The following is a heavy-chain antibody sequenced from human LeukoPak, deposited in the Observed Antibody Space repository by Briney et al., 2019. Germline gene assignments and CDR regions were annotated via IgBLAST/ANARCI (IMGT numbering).Heavy chain of an antibody. J-gene: IGHJ6*03. CDR2: IYYSGST. D-gene: IGHD2-15*01. CDR3: AREHCSGGSCYSIYYYYMDV. Sequence: SETLSLTCTVSGASISSSSYYWGWIRQPPGKGLELIGSIYYSGSTYYNPSLKSRVTISVDTSKNQFSLKLSSVTAADTAVYYCAREHCSGGSCYSIYYYYMDVWGKGTTVTVSS. V-gene: IGHV4-39*07. CDR1: GASISSSSYY.